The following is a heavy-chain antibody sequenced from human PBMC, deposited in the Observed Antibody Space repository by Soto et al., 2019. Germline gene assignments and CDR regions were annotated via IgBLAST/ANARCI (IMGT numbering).Heavy chain of an antibody. D-gene: IGHD3-10*01. V-gene: IGHV3-30*18. J-gene: IGHJ6*02. CDR2: ISYDGSSK. CDR3: AKDIALVRGVIMDMDV. Sequence: PGGSLRLSCAASGFTFSNYGMHWVRQAPGKGLDWVALISYDGSSKYYADSVKGRFTISRDNSKNTLDLQMNSVRGEDTAVYYCAKDIALVRGVIMDMDVWGQGTTVTVSS. CDR1: GFTFSNYG.